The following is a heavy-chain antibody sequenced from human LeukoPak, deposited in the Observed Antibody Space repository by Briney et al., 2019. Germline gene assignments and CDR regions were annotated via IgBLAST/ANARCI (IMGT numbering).Heavy chain of an antibody. V-gene: IGHV4-59*01. CDR1: GGSISSYY. Sequence: SETLSLTCTVSGGSISSYYWSWIRQPPGKGLEWIGYIYYSGSTNYNPSLKSRVTISVDTSKNQFSLKLSSVTAADTAVYYCARASPIYGDYGDWGQGTLVTVS. CDR3: ARASPIYGDYGD. J-gene: IGHJ4*02. CDR2: IYYSGST. D-gene: IGHD4-17*01.